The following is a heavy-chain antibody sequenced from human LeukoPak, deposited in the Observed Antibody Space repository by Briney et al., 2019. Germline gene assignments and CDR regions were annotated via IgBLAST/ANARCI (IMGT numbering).Heavy chain of an antibody. Sequence: GGSLRLSCAASGFSLSAFWMHWVRQAPGKGLAWVSRIDYDGITTTYADSVKGRFTISRDNAKNTLYLQMNSLRAEDTAVYYCTHLGWFDPWGQGTLVTVSS. CDR3: THLGWFDP. J-gene: IGHJ5*02. CDR2: IDYDGITT. CDR1: GFSLSAFW. V-gene: IGHV3-74*01.